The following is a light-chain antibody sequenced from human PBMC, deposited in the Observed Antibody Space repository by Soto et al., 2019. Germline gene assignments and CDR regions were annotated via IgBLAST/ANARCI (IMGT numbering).Light chain of an antibody. J-gene: IGKJ1*01. CDR3: EQYSNWPFPSWT. CDR2: GAS. V-gene: IGKV3-15*01. Sequence: EIVMTQSPATLSVSPGERATLSCRASQSVSSNLAWYQQKPGQAPRLLIYGASTRATGMPARFSGSGSGTEFTLTISSLQYEDFAVYYCEQYSNWPFPSWTFGQGTKVEIK. CDR1: QSVSSN.